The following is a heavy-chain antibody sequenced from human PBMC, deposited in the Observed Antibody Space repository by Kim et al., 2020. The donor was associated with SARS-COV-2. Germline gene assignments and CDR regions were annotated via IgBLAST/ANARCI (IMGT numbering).Heavy chain of an antibody. J-gene: IGHJ5*02. D-gene: IGHD2-21*01. Sequence: GGSLRLSCAASGFTFSSYSMNWVRQAPGKGLEWVSSISSSSSYIYYADSVKGRFTISRDNAKNSLYLQMNSLRAEDTAVYYCARDRFAFFGTKLYCGGDCYLWFDPWGQGTLVTVSS. CDR1: GFTFSSYS. CDR3: ARDRFAFFGTKLYCGGDCYLWFDP. V-gene: IGHV3-21*01. CDR2: ISSSSSYI.